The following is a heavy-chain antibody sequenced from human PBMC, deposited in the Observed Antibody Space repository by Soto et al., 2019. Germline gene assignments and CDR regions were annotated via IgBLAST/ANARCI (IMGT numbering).Heavy chain of an antibody. J-gene: IGHJ6*02. V-gene: IGHV3-30-3*01. D-gene: IGHD2-15*01. Sequence: QVQLVESGGGVVQPGRSLRLSCAASGFTFSSYAMHWVRQAQGKGLEWVAVISYDGSNKYYADSVKGRFTISRDNSKNTLYLQMNSLRAEDTAVYYCAREYCSGGSCYPLEVMDVWGQGTTVTVSS. CDR2: ISYDGSNK. CDR1: GFTFSSYA. CDR3: AREYCSGGSCYPLEVMDV.